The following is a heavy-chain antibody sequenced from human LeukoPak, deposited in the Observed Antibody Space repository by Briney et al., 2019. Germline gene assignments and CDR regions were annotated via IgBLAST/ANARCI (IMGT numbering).Heavy chain of an antibody. CDR2: IYYSGST. CDR1: GGSISSSSYY. Sequence: NPSQTLSLTCTVSGGSISSSSYYWGWIRQPPGKGLEWIGSIYYSGSTYYNPSLKSRVTISVDTSKNQFSLKLSSVTAADTAVYYCARFSYGRLAAFDYWGQGTLVTVSS. CDR3: ARFSYGRLAAFDY. V-gene: IGHV4-39*07. J-gene: IGHJ4*02. D-gene: IGHD5-18*01.